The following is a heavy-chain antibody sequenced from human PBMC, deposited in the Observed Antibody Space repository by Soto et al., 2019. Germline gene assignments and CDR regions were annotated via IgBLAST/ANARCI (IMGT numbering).Heavy chain of an antibody. V-gene: IGHV4-61*08. J-gene: IGHJ5*02. CDR2: IYNSGNT. D-gene: IGHD3-9*01. CDR1: GASVSSGDYY. Sequence: SETLSLTCTVSGASVSSGDYYWSWIRQPPGKGLEWVGYIYNSGNTNYNPSLKSRVTISVDTSKNQFSLRLSSVTAADTAVYYCARLGEYFQSLDPWGPGTLVTVSS. CDR3: ARLGEYFQSLDP.